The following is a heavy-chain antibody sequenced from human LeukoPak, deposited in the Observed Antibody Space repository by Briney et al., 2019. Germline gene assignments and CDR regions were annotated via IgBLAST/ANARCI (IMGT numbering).Heavy chain of an antibody. D-gene: IGHD1-26*01. Sequence: PGGSLRLSCAAPGFIFSNYVMNGVRPAPGKGREWVSGISGSGDSTYYADSVKGRFTISRDNSKNTLYLQVNSLRAEDTAVYYCAKRVGMATAEYLHHWGQGTLVTVSS. CDR1: GFIFSNYV. V-gene: IGHV3-23*01. CDR3: AKRVGMATAEYLHH. J-gene: IGHJ1*01. CDR2: ISGSGDST.